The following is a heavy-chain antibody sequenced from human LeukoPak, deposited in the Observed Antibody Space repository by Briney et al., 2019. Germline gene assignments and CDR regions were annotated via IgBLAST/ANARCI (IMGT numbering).Heavy chain of an antibody. CDR1: GGSISSGGYY. CDR3: ASTIAAALPGYGMDV. V-gene: IGHV4-30-2*01. D-gene: IGHD6-13*01. CDR2: IYHSGST. J-gene: IGHJ6*02. Sequence: SETLSLTCTVSGGSISSGGYYWSWIRQPPGKGLEWIGYIYHSGSTYYNPSLKSRVTISVDRSKNQFSLKLSSVTAADTAVYYCASTIAAALPGYGMDVWGQGTTVTVSS.